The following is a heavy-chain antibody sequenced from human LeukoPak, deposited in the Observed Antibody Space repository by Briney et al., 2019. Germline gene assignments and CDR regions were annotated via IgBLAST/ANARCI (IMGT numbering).Heavy chain of an antibody. Sequence: PSETLSLTCTVSSYSISSGYYWGWIRQSPGQGLEWIASINHSGITYYNPSLKSRVTISVDTSKNQFSLKLTSVTAADTAVYYCGRDRPTGYYDYWGQGSLVTVSS. CDR2: INHSGIT. D-gene: IGHD3-9*01. V-gene: IGHV4-38-2*02. J-gene: IGHJ4*02. CDR3: GRDRPTGYYDY. CDR1: SYSISSGYY.